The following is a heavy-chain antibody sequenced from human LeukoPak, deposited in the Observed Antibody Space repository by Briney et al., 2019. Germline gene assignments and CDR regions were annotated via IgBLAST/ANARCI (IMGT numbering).Heavy chain of an antibody. CDR1: GGSISSSSYY. D-gene: IGHD1-26*01. CDR2: IYYSGST. V-gene: IGHV4-39*01. Sequence: SETLSLTCTVSGGSISSSSYYWGWIRQPPGKGLEWIGSIYYSGSTYYNPSLKSRVTISVDTSKNQFSLKLSSVTAADTAVYYCARLGGCYSMGYYYYYGMDVWGQGTTVTVSS. CDR3: ARLGGCYSMGYYYYYGMDV. J-gene: IGHJ6*02.